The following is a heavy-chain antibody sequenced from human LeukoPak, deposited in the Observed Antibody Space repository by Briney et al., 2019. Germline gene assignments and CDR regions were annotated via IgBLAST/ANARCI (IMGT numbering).Heavy chain of an antibody. CDR3: ARDRIDRLGDYYYYYYMDV. J-gene: IGHJ6*03. Sequence: SETLSLTCTVSGGSISSYYWSWIRQPPGKGLEWIGYIYYSGSTNYNPSLKSRVTISVDTSKNQFSLKLSSVTAADTAVYYCARDRIDRLGDYYYYYYMDVWGKGTTVTISS. D-gene: IGHD3-16*01. CDR2: IYYSGST. CDR1: GGSISSYY. V-gene: IGHV4-59*01.